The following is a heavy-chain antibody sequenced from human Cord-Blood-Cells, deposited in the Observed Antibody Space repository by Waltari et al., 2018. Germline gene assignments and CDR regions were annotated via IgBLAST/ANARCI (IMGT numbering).Heavy chain of an antibody. V-gene: IGHV4-39*01. J-gene: IGHJ3*02. CDR1: GGSLSSRSSY. D-gene: IGHD3-16*01. Sequence: QLQLQESGPGLVKPSEPLSLTCTVSGGSLSSRSSYWAWIRQPPGKGLEWIGRIYYSGSTYYNPSLKSRVTISVDTSKNQFSLKLSSVTAADTAVYYCARMGDYAFDIWGQGTMVTVSS. CDR2: IYYSGST. CDR3: ARMGDYAFDI.